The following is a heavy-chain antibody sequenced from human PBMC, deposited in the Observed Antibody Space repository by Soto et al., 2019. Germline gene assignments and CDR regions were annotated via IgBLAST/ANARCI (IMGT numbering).Heavy chain of an antibody. CDR3: AREGTMTLYYYYGMDV. Sequence: QVQLQESSPGLVKPSQTLSLTCTVSGGSISSGDYYWSWIRQPPAKGLEWIGYIYYSGSTYYDPSLKSRVTISVDTSKNQFSLKLSSVTAADTAVYYCAREGTMTLYYYYGMDVWGQGTTVTVSS. J-gene: IGHJ6*02. CDR2: IYYSGST. V-gene: IGHV4-30-4*01. CDR1: GGSISSGDYY. D-gene: IGHD3-22*01.